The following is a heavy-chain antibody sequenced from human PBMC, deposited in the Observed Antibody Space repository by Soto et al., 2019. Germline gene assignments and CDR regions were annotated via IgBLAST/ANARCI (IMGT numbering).Heavy chain of an antibody. CDR1: GYTLTELS. D-gene: IGHD2-2*01. J-gene: IGHJ6*03. V-gene: IGHV1-24*01. CDR2: FDPEDGET. Sequence: ASVKVSCKVSGYTLTELSMHWVRQAPGKGLEWMGGFDPEDGETIYAQKFQGRVTMTEDTSTDTAYMELSSLRSEDTAVDYCESSAIPAAMGFGGYYYYYMDVWGKGTTVTVSS. CDR3: ESSAIPAAMGFGGYYYYYMDV.